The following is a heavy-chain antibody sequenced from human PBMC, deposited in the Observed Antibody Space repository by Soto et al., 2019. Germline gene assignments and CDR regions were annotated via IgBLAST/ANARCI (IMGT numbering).Heavy chain of an antibody. CDR1: EDTFTSYY. Sequence: ASVKVSCKAPEDTFTSYYINWVRQAPGQGLEWMGIINPNGGSTRYAQKFQGRVTFTRDTPASTVYLELRSLRSDDTAFYYCARSSGGVFGIILEGSNWLGSWGQGTRVTFYS. D-gene: IGHD3-3*01. CDR2: INPNGGST. V-gene: IGHV1-46*01. J-gene: IGHJ5*01. CDR3: ARSSGGVFGIILEGSNWLGS.